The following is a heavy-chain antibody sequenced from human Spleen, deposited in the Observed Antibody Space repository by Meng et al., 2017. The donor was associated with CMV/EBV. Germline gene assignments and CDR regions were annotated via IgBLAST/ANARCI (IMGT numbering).Heavy chain of an antibody. CDR1: GFTFSNYW. CDR2: ISSDGSST. J-gene: IGHJ6*02. V-gene: IGHV3-74*01. Sequence: GGSLRLSCAGSGFTFSNYWMHWVRQAPGKGLVWVSRISSDGSSTTYADSVKGRFIISRDNAKNTLYLQMNSLSAEDTAVYYCARSSGTYYYGMDVWGQGTTVTVSS. D-gene: IGHD2-15*01. CDR3: ARSSGTYYYGMDV.